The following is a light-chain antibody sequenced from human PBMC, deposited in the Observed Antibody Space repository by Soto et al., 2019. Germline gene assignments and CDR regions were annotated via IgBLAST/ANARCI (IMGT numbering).Light chain of an antibody. J-gene: IGKJ5*01. CDR1: QSITRY. V-gene: IGKV1-39*01. CDR2: AAS. CDR3: QQSHTTPT. Sequence: DILMTQSPSSLSASVGDRVTITCRASQSITRYLNWYQQKPGKAPKLLIYAASSLQSGVPSRFIGRGSGTDFTLTISSLQPEDSATYYCQQSHTTPTFGQGTRLEIK.